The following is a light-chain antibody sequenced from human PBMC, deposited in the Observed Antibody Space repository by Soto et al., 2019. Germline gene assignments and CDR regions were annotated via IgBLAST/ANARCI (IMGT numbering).Light chain of an antibody. CDR2: LVS. V-gene: IGKV2D-29*01. CDR3: MQTMQLPIT. J-gene: IGKJ5*01. CDR1: QSLLHSDGKAF. Sequence: DIVMTQTPLSLSVTPGQPASISCKSSQSLLHSDGKAFLFWYLQKPGQPPQLLISLVSNRFSGVPDRFSGSGSGTDFTLKISRVEAGDVGLYYCMQTMQLPITFGQGTRLEIK.